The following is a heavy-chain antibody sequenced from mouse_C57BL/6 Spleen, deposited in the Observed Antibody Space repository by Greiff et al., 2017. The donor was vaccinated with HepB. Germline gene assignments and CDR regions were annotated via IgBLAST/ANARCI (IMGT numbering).Heavy chain of an antibody. CDR1: GYTFTSYW. D-gene: IGHD1-1*01. J-gene: IGHJ1*03. Sequence: QVQLQQPGAELVRPGSSVKLSCKASGYTFTSYWMDWVKQRPGQGLEWIGNIYPSDSETHYNQKFKDKATLTVDKSSSTAYMQLSSLTSEDSAVYYCARNYGSSYGYFDVWGTGTMVTVSS. CDR3: ARNYGSSYGYFDV. V-gene: IGHV1-61*01. CDR2: IYPSDSET.